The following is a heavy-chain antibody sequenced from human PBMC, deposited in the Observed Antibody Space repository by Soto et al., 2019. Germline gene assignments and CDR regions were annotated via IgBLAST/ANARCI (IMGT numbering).Heavy chain of an antibody. CDR3: AREVGAPFVSSVGMDV. Sequence: QVQLVQSGPEEKKPGASVKVSCKTSGYSFRDHGITWVRQAPGQGLEFMGWISGYNGNAYYAQKFQGRVTMAIETPTTTGYMELRSLTSDDTAVYYCAREVGAPFVSSVGMDVWGQGTTVTVSS. CDR2: ISGYNGNA. J-gene: IGHJ6*02. CDR1: GYSFRDHG. V-gene: IGHV1-18*04. D-gene: IGHD1-26*01.